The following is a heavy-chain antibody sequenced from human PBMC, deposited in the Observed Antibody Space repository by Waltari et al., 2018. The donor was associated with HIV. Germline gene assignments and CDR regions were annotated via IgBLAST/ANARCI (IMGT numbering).Heavy chain of an antibody. CDR2: IYPDDTT. CDR3: ATGVRYYGP. J-gene: IGHJ5*02. CDR1: TSSISAKH. Sequence: EVLLAESGGGLIQPGGSLGLSCTASTSSISAKHVTWIRQAPGGSLEWVAVIYPDDTTHYADSVSGRFTISRAKSRTKVFLLMNSLFVDDTATYFCATGVRYYGPWGQGTRVTVSS. D-gene: IGHD3-22*01. V-gene: IGHV3-53*01.